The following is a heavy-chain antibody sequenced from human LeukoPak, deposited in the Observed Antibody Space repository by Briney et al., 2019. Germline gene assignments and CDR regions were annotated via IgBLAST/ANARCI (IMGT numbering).Heavy chain of an antibody. CDR2: IHDSGST. V-gene: IGHV4-59*01. D-gene: IGHD4-17*01. Sequence: PSETLSLTCTVSGGSISSYYWSWIRQTPEKGLEWIAYIHDSGSTNFNPSLKSRVTISLETSKNQFSLKLSTVTAADTAVYYCAALGDYAPFGLDYWGQGTLVTVSS. CDR1: GGSISSYY. J-gene: IGHJ4*02. CDR3: AALGDYAPFGLDY.